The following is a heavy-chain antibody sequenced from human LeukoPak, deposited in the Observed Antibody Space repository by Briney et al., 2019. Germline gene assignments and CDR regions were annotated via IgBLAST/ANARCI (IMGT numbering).Heavy chain of an antibody. J-gene: IGHJ4*02. CDR1: GYTFTSYY. V-gene: IGHV1-46*01. D-gene: IGHD3-16*02. CDR3: ARDREPFGGVIAHFDY. Sequence: ASVKVSCKASGYTFTSYYMHWVRQAPGQGLEWMGIINPSGGSTSYAQKFQGRVTMTRDTSTSTVYMELSSLRSEGTAVYYCARDREPFGGVIAHFDYWGQGTLVTVSS. CDR2: INPSGGST.